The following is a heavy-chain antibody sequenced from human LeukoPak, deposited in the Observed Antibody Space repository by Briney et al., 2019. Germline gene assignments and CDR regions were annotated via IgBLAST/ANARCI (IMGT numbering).Heavy chain of an antibody. J-gene: IGHJ5*02. CDR1: GYTFTSYG. CDR3: ARVSGNYDFWSGYYFYNWFDP. CDR2: ISAYNGNT. Sequence: GASVKVSCKASGYTFTSYGISWVRQAPGQGLEWMGWISAYNGNTNYAQKLQGRVTMTTDTSTSTAYMELRSLRSDDTAVYYCARVSGNYDFWSGYYFYNWFDPWGQGTLVTVSS. V-gene: IGHV1-18*01. D-gene: IGHD3-3*01.